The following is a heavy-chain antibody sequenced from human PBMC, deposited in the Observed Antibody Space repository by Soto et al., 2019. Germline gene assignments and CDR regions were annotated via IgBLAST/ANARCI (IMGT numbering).Heavy chain of an antibody. CDR2: ISAYNGNT. D-gene: IGHD6-6*01. CDR1: GYTFTSYG. CDR3: ARVGSSSSVDWFDP. V-gene: IGHV1-18*01. J-gene: IGHJ5*02. Sequence: ASVKVSCKAYGYTFTSYGISWVRQAPGQGLEWMGWISAYNGNTNYAQKLQSRVTMTTDTSTSTAYMELRSLRSDDTAVYYCARVGSSSSVDWFDPWGQGTLVTVSS.